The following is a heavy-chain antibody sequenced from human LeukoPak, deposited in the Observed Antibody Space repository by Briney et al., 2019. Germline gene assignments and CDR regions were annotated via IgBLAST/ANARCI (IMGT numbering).Heavy chain of an antibody. CDR1: RFTFSSYW. CDR2: INQDGSQK. V-gene: IGHV3-7*01. CDR3: ARDETTSDWYSPGQDY. D-gene: IGHD6-19*01. J-gene: IGHJ4*02. Sequence: GGSLRLSCAASRFTFSSYWMSWVRQVPGEGKEWVAYINQDGSQKYYVDSVKGRFIISRNNTKTSLFLQMNSLRAEDTAVYYCARDETTSDWYSPGQDYWGQGTLVTVSS.